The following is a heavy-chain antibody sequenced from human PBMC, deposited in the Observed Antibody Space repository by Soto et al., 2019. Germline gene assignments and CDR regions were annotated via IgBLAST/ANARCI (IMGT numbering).Heavy chain of an antibody. CDR1: GGTFSSYA. J-gene: IGHJ4*02. CDR3: TRVGGVYDYSPFDY. CDR2: IIPIFGTA. D-gene: IGHD4-4*01. V-gene: IGHV1-69*12. Sequence: QVQLVQSGAEVKKPGSSVKLSCKASGGTFSSYAISWVRQAPGQGLEWMRGIIPIFGTADYAQKFQGRVTINAHESTSAAYMELSILRSEDTAVYYFTRVGGVYDYSPFDYWGQGTLITVSS.